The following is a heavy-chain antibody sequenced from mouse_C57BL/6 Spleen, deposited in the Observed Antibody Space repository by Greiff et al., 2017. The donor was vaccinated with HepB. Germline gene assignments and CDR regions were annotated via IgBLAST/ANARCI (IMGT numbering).Heavy chain of an antibody. Sequence: VQLQQSGAELAKPGASVKLSCKASGYTFTSYWMHWVKQRPGQGLEWIGYINPSSGYTKYNQKFKDKATLTADKSFSTAYMQLSSLTYEDSAVYYCARMGDDYVAFDYWGQGTTLTVSS. V-gene: IGHV1-7*01. CDR1: GYTFTSYW. D-gene: IGHD2-4*01. CDR2: INPSSGYT. CDR3: ARMGDDYVAFDY. J-gene: IGHJ2*01.